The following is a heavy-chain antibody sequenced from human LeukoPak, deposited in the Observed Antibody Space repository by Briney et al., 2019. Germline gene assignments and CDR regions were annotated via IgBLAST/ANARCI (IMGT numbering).Heavy chain of an antibody. CDR3: AKDRINGGNYYYYGMDV. D-gene: IGHD4-23*01. Sequence: GGSLRPSCAASGFTFSSYSMNWVRQAPGKGLEWVSYISSSSSTIYYADSVKGRFTISRDNAKNSLYLQMNSLRDEDTAVYYCAKDRINGGNYYYYGMDVWGQGTTVTVSS. V-gene: IGHV3-48*02. CDR1: GFTFSSYS. CDR2: ISSSSSTI. J-gene: IGHJ6*02.